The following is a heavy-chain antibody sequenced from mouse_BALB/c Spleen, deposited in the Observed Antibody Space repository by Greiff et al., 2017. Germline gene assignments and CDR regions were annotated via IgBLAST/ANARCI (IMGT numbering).Heavy chain of an antibody. CDR1: GFTFSSYA. CDR2: ISSGGST. CDR3: AYYRYLYAMDY. Sequence: EVMLVESGGGLVQPGGSLKLSCAASGFTFSSYAMSWVRQTPEKRLEWVASISSGGSTYYPDSVKGRFTISRDNARNILYLQMSSLRSEDTAMYYCAYYRYLYAMDYWGQGTSVTVSS. J-gene: IGHJ4*01. D-gene: IGHD2-14*01. V-gene: IGHV5-6-5*01.